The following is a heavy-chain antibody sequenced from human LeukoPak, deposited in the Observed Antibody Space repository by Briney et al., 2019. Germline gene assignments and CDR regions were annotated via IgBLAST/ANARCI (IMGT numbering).Heavy chain of an antibody. V-gene: IGHV3-30-3*01. Sequence: PERSLRLSCAASGFTFSNYAMHWVRQAPGKGLEWVAVISYNGSSKYYADSVKGRFTISRDNSKNTVYLQMNSLRAEDSAVYYCASGHCTNDVCYTGGFDYWGQGTLVTVSS. CDR3: ASGHCTNDVCYTGGFDY. CDR2: ISYNGSSK. CDR1: GFTFSNYA. D-gene: IGHD2-8*01. J-gene: IGHJ4*02.